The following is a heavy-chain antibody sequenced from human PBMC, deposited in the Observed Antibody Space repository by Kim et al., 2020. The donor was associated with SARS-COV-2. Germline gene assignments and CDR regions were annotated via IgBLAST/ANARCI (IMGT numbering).Heavy chain of an antibody. CDR2: ISYDGSNK. V-gene: IGHV3-30-3*01. Sequence: GGSLRLSCAASGFTFSSYAMHWVRQAPGKGLEWVAVISYDGSNKYYADSVKGRFTISRDNSKNTLYLQMNSLRAEDTAVYYCARPEGPGFYYCYMDVWGKGTTVTVSS. J-gene: IGHJ6*03. D-gene: IGHD6-25*01. CDR3: ARPEGPGFYYCYMDV. CDR1: GFTFSSYA.